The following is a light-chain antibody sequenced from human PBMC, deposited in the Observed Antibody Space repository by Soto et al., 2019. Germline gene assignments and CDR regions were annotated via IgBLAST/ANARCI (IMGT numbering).Light chain of an antibody. CDR1: QYLSSNY. CDR2: GAS. J-gene: IGKJ5*01. Sequence: EIVLTQSPGTLSLSPGERATLSCRASQYLSSNYLAWYQQKPGQAHRLLIYGASSRATGIPDRFSGSGSGTDFTLTVSRLEPEAFAVYYCQQYGSSPPITFGQGTRLEIK. CDR3: QQYGSSPPIT. V-gene: IGKV3-20*01.